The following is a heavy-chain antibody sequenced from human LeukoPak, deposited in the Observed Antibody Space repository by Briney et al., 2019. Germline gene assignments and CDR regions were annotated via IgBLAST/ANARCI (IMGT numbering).Heavy chain of an antibody. CDR1: GXSIRSYY. CDR3: ARSYDTNFDY. D-gene: IGHD3-3*01. J-gene: IGHJ4*02. V-gene: IGHV4-59*01. Sequence: SETLSLTCTVSGXSIRSYYWSWIRQPPGKGLEWIGYIYFSGSTSYNPSLKSRVTISVDRSKNQFSLKLSSVAAADTAVYYCARSYDTNFDYWGQGTVVTVSS. CDR2: IYFSGST.